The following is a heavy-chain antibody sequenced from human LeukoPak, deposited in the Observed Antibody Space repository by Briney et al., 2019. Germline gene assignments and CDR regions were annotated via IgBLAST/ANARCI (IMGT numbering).Heavy chain of an antibody. Sequence: ASVKVSCKASGYAFTGYYMHWVRQAPGQGLEWMGWINPNSGGTNYAQKFQGRVTMTRDTSISTAYMELSRLRSDDTAVYYCARDQERYYYDSSGYYGIDYWGQGTLVTVSS. CDR3: ARDQERYYYDSSGYYGIDY. CDR2: INPNSGGT. CDR1: GYAFTGYY. D-gene: IGHD3-22*01. J-gene: IGHJ4*02. V-gene: IGHV1-2*02.